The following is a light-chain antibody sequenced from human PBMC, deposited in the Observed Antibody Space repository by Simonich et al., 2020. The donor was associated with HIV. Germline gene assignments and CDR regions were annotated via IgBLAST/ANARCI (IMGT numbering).Light chain of an antibody. CDR1: KSLFHSNGYNY. CDR2: LGS. V-gene: IGKV2-28*01. J-gene: IGKJ1*01. Sequence: DIIMTQSPLSLPVTPGEPASISCRSSKSLFHSNGYNYLAWYLQKPGQSPQLLIYLGSTRASGVPERFSGSGSGTEFTLKISRVEAEDVGVYYCMQALQTPRTFGLGTKVEIK. CDR3: MQALQTPRT.